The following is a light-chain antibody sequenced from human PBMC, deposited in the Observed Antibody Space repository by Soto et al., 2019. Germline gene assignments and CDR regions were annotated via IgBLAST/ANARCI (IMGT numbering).Light chain of an antibody. CDR3: QHRGEWPRT. J-gene: IGKJ2*01. CDR2: GAS. CDR1: QSVSNY. Sequence: EIVLTQSPATLSLSPGERATLSCRASQSVSNYLAWYQQKPGQAPRLLIYGASNRATGIPARFTGSGSGTDFTLTISSLEPEDFAVFYCQHRGEWPRTFGQGTKLEIK. V-gene: IGKV3-11*01.